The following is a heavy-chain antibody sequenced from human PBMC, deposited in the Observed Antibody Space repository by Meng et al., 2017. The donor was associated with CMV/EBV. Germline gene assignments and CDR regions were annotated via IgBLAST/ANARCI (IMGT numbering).Heavy chain of an antibody. Sequence: ASVKVSCKASGYTFTGYYMHWVRQATGQGLEWMGWINPNSGGTNYAQKFQGRVTMTRDTSISTAYMELSRLRSDDTAVYYCARARWELLRAFDIWGQGTMVTVSS. D-gene: IGHD1-26*01. CDR1: GYTFTGYY. CDR2: INPNSGGT. V-gene: IGHV1-2*02. J-gene: IGHJ3*02. CDR3: ARARWELLRAFDI.